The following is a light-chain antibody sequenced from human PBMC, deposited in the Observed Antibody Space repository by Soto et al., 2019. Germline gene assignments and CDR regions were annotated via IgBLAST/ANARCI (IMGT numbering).Light chain of an antibody. V-gene: IGKV3-15*01. CDR3: QQYNNWPPYT. J-gene: IGKJ2*01. CDR1: QSVSSN. CDR2: GAS. Sequence: EIVMTQSPATLSVSPGERATLSCRASQSVSSNLAWYQQKPGQAPRLLIYGASTRATGIPARFSGSGSGTEFTLTISSLQSEDCEVCYCQQYNNWPPYTFGQGTKLEIK.